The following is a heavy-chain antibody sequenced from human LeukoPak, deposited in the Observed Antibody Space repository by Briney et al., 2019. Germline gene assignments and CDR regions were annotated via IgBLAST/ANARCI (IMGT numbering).Heavy chain of an antibody. J-gene: IGHJ4*02. Sequence: GGSLRPSCAASGLTFSSYGMHGVRQAPGKGLEWVAAISYDGRNKEYVDSVKGRFTISRDNSKNTLYLQMNSLRAEDTAVYNCAKDRGYSHGFDYWGQGTLVTVSS. V-gene: IGHV3-30*18. D-gene: IGHD5-18*01. CDR2: ISYDGRNK. CDR3: AKDRGYSHGFDY. CDR1: GLTFSSYG.